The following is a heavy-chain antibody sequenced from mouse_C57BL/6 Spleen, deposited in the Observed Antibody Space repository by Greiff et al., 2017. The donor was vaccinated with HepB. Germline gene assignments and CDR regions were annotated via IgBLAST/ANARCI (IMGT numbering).Heavy chain of an antibody. CDR3: ARCPYYGNCAYFDY. J-gene: IGHJ2*01. Sequence: EVQLQQSGPELVKPGASVKISCKASGYTFTDYYMHWVKQSHGKSLEWIGDVYPNNGGTSYNQKFKGKATLTVEKSSSTAYMELRSLTAEDSAVYDCARCPYYGNCAYFDYWGQGTTLTVSS. CDR1: GYTFTDYY. CDR2: VYPNNGGT. V-gene: IGHV1-26*01. D-gene: IGHD2-1*01.